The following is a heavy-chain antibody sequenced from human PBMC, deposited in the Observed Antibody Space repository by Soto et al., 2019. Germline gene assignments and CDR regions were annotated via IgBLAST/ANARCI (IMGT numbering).Heavy chain of an antibody. Sequence: GGSLRLSCAASGFTFSGSSMYWVRQASGKGLEWLGRIRSEPNSYATVYAASVKGRFTIWRDDSKNTAYLQMNSLKTEDTAVYYCARHGDYYETYGMDVWGQGTTVTVSS. CDR3: ARHGDYYETYGMDV. D-gene: IGHD3-22*01. J-gene: IGHJ6*02. V-gene: IGHV3-73*01. CDR1: GFTFSGSS. CDR2: IRSEPNSYAT.